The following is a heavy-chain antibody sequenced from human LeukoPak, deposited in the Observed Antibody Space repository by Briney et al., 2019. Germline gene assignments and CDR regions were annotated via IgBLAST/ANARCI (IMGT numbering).Heavy chain of an antibody. CDR1: GGSISSSSYY. CDR3: ARHLLRYCSSTSCYRDLKKGNWFDP. J-gene: IGHJ5*02. D-gene: IGHD2-2*01. Sequence: SETLSLTCTVSGGSISSSSYYWGWIRQPPGKGLEWIGSIYYSGSTYYNPSLKSRVTISVDTSKNQFSLKLSSVTAADTAVYYCARHLLRYCSSTSCYRDLKKGNWFDPWGQGTLVTVSS. V-gene: IGHV4-39*01. CDR2: IYYSGST.